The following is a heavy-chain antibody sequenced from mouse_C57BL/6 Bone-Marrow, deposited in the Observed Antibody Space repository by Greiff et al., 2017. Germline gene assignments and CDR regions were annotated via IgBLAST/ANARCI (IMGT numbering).Heavy chain of an antibody. CDR3: YLPYDHGFAY. D-gene: IGHD2-4*01. CDR2: IDPENGDT. V-gene: IGHV14-4*01. Sequence: EVQLQQSGAELVRPGASVKLSCTASGFNIKDDYMHWVKQRPEQGLEWIGWIDPENGDTEYASKFQGKATITADTSSNTAYLQLSSLTSEDTAVYYCYLPYDHGFAYWGQGTLVTVSA. J-gene: IGHJ3*01. CDR1: GFNIKDDY.